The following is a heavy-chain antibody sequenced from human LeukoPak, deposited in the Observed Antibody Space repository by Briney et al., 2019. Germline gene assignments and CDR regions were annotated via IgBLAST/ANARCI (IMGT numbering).Heavy chain of an antibody. CDR3: ARVPGGSSWYGSWFDP. V-gene: IGHV4-30-4*01. CDR2: IYYSGST. J-gene: IGHJ5*02. CDR1: GGSISSGDYY. Sequence: PSETLSLTCTVSGGSISSGDYYWSWLRQPPGKGLEWIGYIYYSGSTYYNPSLKSRVTISVDTSKNQFSLKLSSVTAADTAVYYCARVPGGSSWYGSWFDPWGQGTLVTVSS. D-gene: IGHD6-13*01.